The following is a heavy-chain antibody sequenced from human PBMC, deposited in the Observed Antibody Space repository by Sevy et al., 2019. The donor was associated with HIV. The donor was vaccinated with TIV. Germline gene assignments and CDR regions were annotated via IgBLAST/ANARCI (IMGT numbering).Heavy chain of an antibody. V-gene: IGHV3-7*03. Sequence: GGYLRLSCAASGFTFSNYWMTWVRQAPGKGLEWVANIKRDGSERYYLASVKGRFTISRDNAKKSLYLQMNSLTAEDTAVYYCARDCNSTSCLWGLDVWGHGTTVTVSS. J-gene: IGHJ6*02. D-gene: IGHD2-2*01. CDR1: GFTFSNYW. CDR2: IKRDGSER. CDR3: ARDCNSTSCLWGLDV.